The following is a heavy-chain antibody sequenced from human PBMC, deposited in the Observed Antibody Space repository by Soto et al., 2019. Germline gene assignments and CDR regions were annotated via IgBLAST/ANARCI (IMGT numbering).Heavy chain of an antibody. D-gene: IGHD1-1*01. CDR1: GGSISSSSYY. CDR3: ASQLGFDY. V-gene: IGHV4-39*07. J-gene: IGHJ4*02. CDR2: IYYSGST. Sequence: SETLSLTCTVSGGSISSSSYYWGWIRQPPGKGLEWIGSIYYSGSTYYNPSLKSRVTISVDTSKNQFSLKLSSVTAVDTAVYYCASQLGFDYWGQGTLVTVSS.